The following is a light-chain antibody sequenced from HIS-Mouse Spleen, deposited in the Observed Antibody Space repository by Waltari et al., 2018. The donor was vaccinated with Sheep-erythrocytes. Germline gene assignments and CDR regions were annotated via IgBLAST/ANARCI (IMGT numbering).Light chain of an antibody. CDR3: QQSYSTPRT. J-gene: IGKJ1*01. CDR1: QSISSY. V-gene: IGKV1-39*01. Sequence: DIQMTQSPSPLSASVGDGVTITCRASQSISSYLNWYQQKPGKAPKLLIYAASSLQSGVPSRFSGSGSGTDFTLTISSLQPEDFATYYCQQSYSTPRTFGQGTKVEIK. CDR2: AAS.